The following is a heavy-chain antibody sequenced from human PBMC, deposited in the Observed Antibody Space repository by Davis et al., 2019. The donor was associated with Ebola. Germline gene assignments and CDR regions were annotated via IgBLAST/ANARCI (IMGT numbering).Heavy chain of an antibody. CDR2: ISYDGSNK. Sequence: PGGSLRLSCAASGFTFSSYAMHWVRQAPGKGLEWVAVISYDGSNKYYADSVKGRFTISRDNSKNTLYLQMNSLRAEDTAVYYCAKDQTYCSSTSCYPDACDIWGQGTMVTVSS. V-gene: IGHV3-30-3*02. CDR1: GFTFSSYA. D-gene: IGHD2-2*01. J-gene: IGHJ3*02. CDR3: AKDQTYCSSTSCYPDACDI.